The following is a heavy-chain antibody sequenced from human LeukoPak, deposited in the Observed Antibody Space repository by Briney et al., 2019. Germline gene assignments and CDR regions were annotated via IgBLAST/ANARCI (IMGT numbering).Heavy chain of an antibody. Sequence: ASVKVSCKGSGYIFTSNAMHWVRQAPGQRLEWMGWINAGNGNTKYSQKFQGRVTITRDTSATTVYMELSSLRSEDTAVYYCARDIDRVFNWFDPWGQGTLVTVSS. CDR3: ARDIDRVFNWFDP. V-gene: IGHV1-3*01. D-gene: IGHD6-13*01. CDR2: INAGNGNT. J-gene: IGHJ5*02. CDR1: GYIFTSNA.